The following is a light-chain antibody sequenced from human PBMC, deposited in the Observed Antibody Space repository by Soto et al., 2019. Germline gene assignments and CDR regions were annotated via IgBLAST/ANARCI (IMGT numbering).Light chain of an antibody. CDR2: EVS. CDR1: SSDVGGYNY. Sequence: QSDLTQPPSASGSPGQSVTISCTGTSSDVGGYNYVSWYQQHPGKTPKLMIYEVSKRPSGVPDRFSGSKSGNTASLTVSGLQAEDEADYYCSSYAGSNNFEVFGTGTKVTVL. CDR3: SSYAGSNNFEV. J-gene: IGLJ1*01. V-gene: IGLV2-8*01.